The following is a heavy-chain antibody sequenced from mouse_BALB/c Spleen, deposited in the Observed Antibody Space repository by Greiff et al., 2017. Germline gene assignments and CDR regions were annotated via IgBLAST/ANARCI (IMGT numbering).Heavy chain of an antibody. CDR2: ISYSGST. CDR1: GDSITSGY. V-gene: IGHV3-8*02. J-gene: IGHJ4*01. Sequence: EVHLVESGPSLVKPSQTLSLTCSVTGDSITSGYWNWIRKFPGNKLEYMGYISYSGSTYYNPSLKSRISITRDTSKNQYYLQLNSVTTEDTATYYCARSLLRLPNYYAMDYWGQGTSVTVSS. CDR3: ARSLLRLPNYYAMDY. D-gene: IGHD1-2*01.